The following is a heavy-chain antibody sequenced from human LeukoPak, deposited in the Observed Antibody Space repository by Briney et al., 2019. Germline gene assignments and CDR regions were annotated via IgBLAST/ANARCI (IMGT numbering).Heavy chain of an antibody. CDR2: IKQDGSEK. CDR1: GFTFRSYW. J-gene: IGHJ4*02. V-gene: IGHV3-7*01. D-gene: IGHD6-19*01. CDR3: AREYSSGWWDVNYFDY. Sequence: GGSLRLSCEASGFTFRSYWMSWVRQAPGKGLEWVANIKQDGSEKHCVDSVKGRFTISRDNAKNTLYLQMNSLRAEDTAVYYCAREYSSGWWDVNYFDYWGQGTLVTVSS.